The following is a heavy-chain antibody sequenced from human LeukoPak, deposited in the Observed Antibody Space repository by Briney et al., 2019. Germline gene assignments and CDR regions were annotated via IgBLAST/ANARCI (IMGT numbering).Heavy chain of an antibody. Sequence: ASVKVSCKVSGYPLTDLSMHWVRQAPGKGLEWMGGFDLQDVETVYAQKFQGRVTMTEDTSTDTAYMKLSSLMSDDTAVYYCATEPGWGSGTGAWGQGTLVTVSS. V-gene: IGHV1-24*01. D-gene: IGHD7-27*01. J-gene: IGHJ4*02. CDR3: ATEPGWGSGTGA. CDR2: FDLQDVET. CDR1: GYPLTDLS.